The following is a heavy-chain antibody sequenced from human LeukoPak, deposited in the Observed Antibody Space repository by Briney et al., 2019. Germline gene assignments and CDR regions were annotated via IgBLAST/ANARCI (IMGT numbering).Heavy chain of an antibody. J-gene: IGHJ4*02. D-gene: IGHD3-22*01. V-gene: IGHV5-51*01. CDR1: GYSFTSYW. CDR3: ARLGYYYDSSGYYVFDY. Sequence: GESLKISCKGSGYSFTSYWIGWARQMPGKGLEWMGIIYPGDSDTRYSPSFQGQVTISADKSISTAYLQWSSLKASDTAMYYCARLGYYYDSSGYYVFDYWGQGTLVTVSS. CDR2: IYPGDSDT.